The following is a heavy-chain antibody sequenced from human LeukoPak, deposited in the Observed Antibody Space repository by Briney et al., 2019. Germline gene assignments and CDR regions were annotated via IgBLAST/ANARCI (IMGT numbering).Heavy chain of an antibody. V-gene: IGHV1-69*01. D-gene: IGHD5-12*01. CDR1: GGRFSSYA. CDR3: ARGGGYDWNYYYYYMDV. J-gene: IGHJ6*03. CDR2: IMPIFGTA. Sequence: SVKVSCKASGGRFSSYAISWVRQAPGQGLEWMGGIMPIFGTANYAQKFQGRVTITADESTSTAYMELSSLRSEDTAVYYCARGGGYDWNYYYYYMDVWGKGTTVTISS.